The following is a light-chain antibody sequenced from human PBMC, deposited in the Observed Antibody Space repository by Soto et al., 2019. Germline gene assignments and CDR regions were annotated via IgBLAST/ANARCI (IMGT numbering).Light chain of an antibody. Sequence: DIVMTQSPDSLAVSLGERATINCKSSQSVLYSSNNKNYLAWYQQKPGQPPKLLIYWASTRESGVPDRFSGRGSGTDFTLTISSLQAEDVAVYYCQQFYSTPQTFGHGTKVEIK. V-gene: IGKV4-1*01. CDR1: QSVLYSSNNKNY. CDR3: QQFYSTPQT. CDR2: WAS. J-gene: IGKJ1*01.